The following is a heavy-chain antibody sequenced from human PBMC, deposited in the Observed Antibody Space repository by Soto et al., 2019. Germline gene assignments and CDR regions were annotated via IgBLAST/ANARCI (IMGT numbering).Heavy chain of an antibody. J-gene: IGHJ4*02. Sequence: SETLSLTCTVSGGSISSSSYYWGWIRQPPGKGLEWIGSIYYSGSTYYNPSLKSRVTISVDTSKNQFSLKLSSVTAADTAVYYCARHNRYSGTPPADWGQGTLVTVSS. V-gene: IGHV4-39*01. CDR2: IYYSGST. CDR1: GGSISSSSYY. CDR3: ARHNRYSGTPPAD. D-gene: IGHD1-26*01.